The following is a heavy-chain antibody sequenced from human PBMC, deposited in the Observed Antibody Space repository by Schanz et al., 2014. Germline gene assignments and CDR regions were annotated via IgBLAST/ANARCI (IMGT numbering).Heavy chain of an antibody. CDR3: ARVEVSMVQGLIPSYYFDS. D-gene: IGHD3-10*01. CDR2: ITTGGNT. Sequence: VQLLQSGGALVQPGGSLRLSCSASGFTFSTYAMSWARQTPGKGLEWVSSITTGGNTYYRDSVKGRFIVSRDNSKNTLYLEMNRLRVDDTAVYYCARVEVSMVQGLIPSYYFDSWGQGTPVTVSS. V-gene: IGHV3-23*01. CDR1: GFTFSTYA. J-gene: IGHJ4*02.